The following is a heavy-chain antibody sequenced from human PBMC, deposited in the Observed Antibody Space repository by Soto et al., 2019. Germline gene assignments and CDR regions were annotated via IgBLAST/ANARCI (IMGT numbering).Heavy chain of an antibody. V-gene: IGHV1-46*01. CDR2: IYPGGVNI. J-gene: IGHJ6*02. Sequence: ASVKVSCKAIGYSFTSHYMHWVRQAPGQGLEWMGTIYPGGVNIGYAQKFKGRVTMTKDTSTSTVYMGLSSLTSEDTAVYYCARARVPGPMDVWGQGTTVTVSS. CDR1: GYSFTSHY. CDR3: ARARVPGPMDV.